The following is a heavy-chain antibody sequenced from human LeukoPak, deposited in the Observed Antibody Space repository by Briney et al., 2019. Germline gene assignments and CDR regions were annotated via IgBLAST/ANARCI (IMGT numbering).Heavy chain of an antibody. CDR1: GFTFSSYS. D-gene: IGHD3-3*01. V-gene: IGHV3-21*01. CDR2: ISSSSSYI. Sequence: GGSLRLSCAASGFTFSSYSMNWVRQAPGKGLEWVSSISSSSSYIYYADSVKGRFTISRDNAKNSLYLQMNSLRAEDTAVYYCARTQGVDDRYDYWGQGTLVTVSS. CDR3: ARTQGVDDRYDY. J-gene: IGHJ4*02.